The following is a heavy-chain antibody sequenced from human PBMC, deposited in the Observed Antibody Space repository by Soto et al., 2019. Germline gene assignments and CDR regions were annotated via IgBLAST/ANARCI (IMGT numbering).Heavy chain of an antibody. CDR1: DGSISSGGCY. D-gene: IGHD1-1*01. CDR2: IYYSGST. CDR3: AKDRPRRTSGYFFDY. V-gene: IGHV4-31*02. Sequence: TLSHTWPVSDGSISSGGCYWSFLRQDPGKVLEWIGYIYYSGSTYYNPSLKSRVTISVDNSKNTVSLHMNSLRAEDTALYYCAKDRPRRTSGYFFDYWGQGTPVTVSS. J-gene: IGHJ4*02.